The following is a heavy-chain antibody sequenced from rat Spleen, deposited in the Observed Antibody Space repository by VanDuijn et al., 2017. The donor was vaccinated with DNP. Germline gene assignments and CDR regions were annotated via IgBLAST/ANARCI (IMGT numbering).Heavy chain of an antibody. V-gene: IGHV5-7*01. D-gene: IGHD1-7*01. CDR1: GFTFSDYN. CDR3: ARYSLRLRVWDY. Sequence: EVQLVESGGGLVQPGRSMKLSCIASGFTFSDYNMAWVRQAPKKGLEWVATISYGGSGTYYPDSVKGRFTISRDNAKNTLYLQMDSLRSEDTATYYCARYSLRLRVWDYWGQGVMVTVSS. J-gene: IGHJ2*01. CDR2: ISYGGSGT.